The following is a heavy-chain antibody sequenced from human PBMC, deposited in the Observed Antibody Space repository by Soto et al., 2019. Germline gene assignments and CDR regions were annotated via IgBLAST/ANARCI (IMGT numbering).Heavy chain of an antibody. CDR1: GYTFTGYY. CDR3: ARDQKGAYSSSWSYSYGMDV. V-gene: IGHV1-2*02. Sequence: ASVKVSCKASGYTFTGYYMHWVRQAPGQGLEWMGWINPNSGGTNYAQKFQGRVTMTRDTSISTAYMELSRLRSDDTAVYYCARDQKGAYSSSWSYSYGMDVWGQGTTVTVSS. D-gene: IGHD6-13*01. J-gene: IGHJ6*02. CDR2: INPNSGGT.